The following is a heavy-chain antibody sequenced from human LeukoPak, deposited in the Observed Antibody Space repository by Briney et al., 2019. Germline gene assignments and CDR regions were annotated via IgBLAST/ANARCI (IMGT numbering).Heavy chain of an antibody. V-gene: IGHV1-3*01. CDR2: INAGNGNT. CDR1: GYTFTSYA. CDR3: ARGLPVYGSGSYYSIDY. Sequence: ASVKVSCKASGYTFTSYAMHWVRQAPGQRLEWMGWINAGNGNTKYSQKFQGRVTITRDTSASTAYMELRSLRSDDTAVYYCARGLPVYGSGSYYSIDYWGQGTLVTVSS. D-gene: IGHD3-10*01. J-gene: IGHJ4*02.